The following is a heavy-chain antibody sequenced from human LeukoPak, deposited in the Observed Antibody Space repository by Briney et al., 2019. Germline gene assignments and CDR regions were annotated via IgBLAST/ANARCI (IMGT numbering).Heavy chain of an antibody. CDR3: ARDSGYSYGYGCYYYGMDV. CDR1: GGTFSSYA. Sequence: SVKVSCKASGGTFSSYAISWVRQAPGQGLEWMGRIIPILGIANYAQKFQGRVTITADKSTSTAYMELSSLRSEDTAVYYCARDSGYSYGYGCYYYGMDVWGQGTTVTVSS. J-gene: IGHJ6*02. D-gene: IGHD5-18*01. CDR2: IIPILGIA. V-gene: IGHV1-69*04.